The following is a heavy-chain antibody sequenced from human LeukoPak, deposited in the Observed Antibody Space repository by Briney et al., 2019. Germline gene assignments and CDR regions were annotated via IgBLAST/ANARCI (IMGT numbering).Heavy chain of an antibody. J-gene: IGHJ3*02. Sequence: SETLSLTCAVYGGSFSDLYWSWIRQPPGKGLEWIGEINHSGTTNYNPSLKSRVTISVATSKNQFSLKMRSMTAADTAVYYCARIRLTGDLSAPDDFYIWGQATMVTVSS. V-gene: IGHV4-34*01. CDR2: INHSGTT. D-gene: IGHD7-27*01. CDR3: ARIRLTGDLSAPDDFYI. CDR1: GGSFSDLY.